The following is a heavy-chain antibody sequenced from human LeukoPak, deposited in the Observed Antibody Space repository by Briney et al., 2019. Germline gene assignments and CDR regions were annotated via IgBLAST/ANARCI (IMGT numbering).Heavy chain of an antibody. J-gene: IGHJ5*02. Sequence: SETLSLTCTVSGGSISSYYWSWIRQPPGKGLEWIGYIYYSGSTNYNPSLKSRVTISVDTSKNQFSLKLSSVTAADTAVYYCARVRKYQLLYWFDPWGQGTLVTVSS. CDR2: IYYSGST. CDR3: ARVRKYQLLYWFDP. V-gene: IGHV4-59*01. CDR1: GGSISSYY. D-gene: IGHD2-2*01.